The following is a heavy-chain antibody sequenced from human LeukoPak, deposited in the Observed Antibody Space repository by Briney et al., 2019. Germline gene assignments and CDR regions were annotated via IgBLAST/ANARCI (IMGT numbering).Heavy chain of an antibody. CDR3: VRDKDWAFDY. D-gene: IGHD3/OR15-3a*01. CDR1: GFTFSNAW. V-gene: IGHV3-15*01. CDR2: IKSKTDGGTT. Sequence: GGSLRLSCAASGFTFSNAWMSWVRQAPGKGLEWVGRIKSKTDGGTTDYAASVKGRFTISRDNAKNSLYLQMNSLRAEDTAVYYCVRDKDWAFDYWGQGTLVTVSS. J-gene: IGHJ4*02.